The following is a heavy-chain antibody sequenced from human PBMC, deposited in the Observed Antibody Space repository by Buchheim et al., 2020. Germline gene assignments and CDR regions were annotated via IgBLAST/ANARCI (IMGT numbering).Heavy chain of an antibody. Sequence: QVQLVESGGGVVQPGRSLRLSCAASGFTFTNYAIHWVRQAPGKGLEWVAVISYDGSNKYYADSVKGRFTISRDNSKNTLYLQMNSLRAEDTAVYYCASEILRYFDWLPTPMRHAFDIWGQGT. V-gene: IGHV3-30-3*01. CDR3: ASEILRYFDWLPTPMRHAFDI. CDR2: ISYDGSNK. CDR1: GFTFTNYA. J-gene: IGHJ3*02. D-gene: IGHD3-9*01.